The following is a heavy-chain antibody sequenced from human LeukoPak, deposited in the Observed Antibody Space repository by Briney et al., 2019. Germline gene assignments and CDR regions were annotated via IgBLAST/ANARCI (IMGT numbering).Heavy chain of an antibody. Sequence: ASVTVSCKASGYTFTSYGISWVRQAPGQGLEWMGWISAYNGNTNYAQKLQGRVTMTTDTSTSTAYMELRSLRSDDTAVYYCARLDGIVVVPAAHNWFDPWGRGTLVTVSS. J-gene: IGHJ5*02. CDR1: GYTFTSYG. CDR2: ISAYNGNT. D-gene: IGHD2-2*01. CDR3: ARLDGIVVVPAAHNWFDP. V-gene: IGHV1-18*01.